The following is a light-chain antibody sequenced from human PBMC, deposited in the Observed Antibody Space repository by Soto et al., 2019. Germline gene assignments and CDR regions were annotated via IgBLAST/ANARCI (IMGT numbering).Light chain of an antibody. CDR1: SSDVGSYNY. CDR3: SSYTRSSTLV. V-gene: IGLV2-14*03. CDR2: DVS. J-gene: IGLJ2*01. Sequence: QSALTQPASVSGSPGQSITFSCTGTSSDVGSYNYVSWYQQHPGKAPKLMIYDVSNRPLGISNRFSGSKSGNTASLTISGLQAEDEADYYCSSYTRSSTLVFGGGIKVTVL.